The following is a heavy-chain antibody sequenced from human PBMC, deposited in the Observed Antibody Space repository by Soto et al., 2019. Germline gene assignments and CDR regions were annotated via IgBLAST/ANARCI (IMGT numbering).Heavy chain of an antibody. CDR2: IGSGDT. CDR1: GYSFDSYA. V-gene: IGHV1-18*01. J-gene: IGHJ3*01. CDR3: ARENDPYGFDL. Sequence: QVQLVQSGATQEKPGASVKVPCEAFGYSFDSYAYSWVRQAPGQGLEWMGRIGSGDTKYAQKLQGRVTMTTDTSTNTAYMELRSLRSDDTALYYCARENDPYGFDLWGQGTMVTVSS.